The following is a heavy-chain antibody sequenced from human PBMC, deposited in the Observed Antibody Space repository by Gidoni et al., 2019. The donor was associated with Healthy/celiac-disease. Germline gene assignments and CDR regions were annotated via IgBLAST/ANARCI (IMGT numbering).Heavy chain of an antibody. CDR3: AREGGSGWKYYFDY. J-gene: IGHJ4*02. Sequence: VQLVETGGGLIQPGGSLRLSCAASGFTVSSNYMSWVRQAPGKGLEWVSVIYSGGSTYYADSVKGRFTISRDNSKNTLYLQMNSLRAEDTAVYYCAREGGSGWKYYFDYWGQGTLVTVSS. CDR1: GFTVSSNY. CDR2: IYSGGST. V-gene: IGHV3-53*02. D-gene: IGHD6-19*01.